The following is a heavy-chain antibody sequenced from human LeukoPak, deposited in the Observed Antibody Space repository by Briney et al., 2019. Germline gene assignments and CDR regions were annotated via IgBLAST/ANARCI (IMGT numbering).Heavy chain of an antibody. D-gene: IGHD4-17*01. CDR2: IIPIFGTA. Sequence: SVKVSCKASGYTFTSYGISWVRQAPGQGLEWMGGIIPIFGTANYAQKFQGRVTITTDESTSTAYMELSSLRSEDTAVYYCARRSDYGDYNFDYWGQGTLVTVSS. V-gene: IGHV1-69*05. CDR3: ARRSDYGDYNFDY. J-gene: IGHJ4*02. CDR1: GYTFTSYG.